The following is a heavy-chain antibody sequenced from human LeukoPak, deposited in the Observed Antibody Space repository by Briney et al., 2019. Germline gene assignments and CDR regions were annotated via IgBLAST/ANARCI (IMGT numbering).Heavy chain of an antibody. CDR1: GFTFTSYS. V-gene: IGHV3-23*01. CDR3: AKGGKWDVTPFDY. Sequence: GGSLRLSCAASGFTFTSYSMNWVRQAPGKGLEWVSTISGGGGSTYCADSVKGRFTISRDNSKNTLYLQVNSLRAEDTAVYYCAKGGKWDVTPFDYWGQGTLVTVSS. D-gene: IGHD1-26*01. J-gene: IGHJ4*02. CDR2: ISGGGGST.